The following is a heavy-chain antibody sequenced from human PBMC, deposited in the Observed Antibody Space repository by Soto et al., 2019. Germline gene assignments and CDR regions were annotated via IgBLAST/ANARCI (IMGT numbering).Heavy chain of an antibody. V-gene: IGHV3-23*01. J-gene: IGHJ6*02. CDR3: AKDRATIFGVVWKYGMDV. CDR2: ISESGGKT. CDR1: GFTFRSYA. Sequence: EGQLLECGGGLVQPGGSLRLSCVASGFTFRSYAMAWVRQAPGKGLGWVSGISESGGKTNYAESVRGGFSISRDNSRNTLALLMNNVTAEDTAIYYCAKDRATIFGVVWKYGMDVWGHGTTVSVSS. D-gene: IGHD3-3*01.